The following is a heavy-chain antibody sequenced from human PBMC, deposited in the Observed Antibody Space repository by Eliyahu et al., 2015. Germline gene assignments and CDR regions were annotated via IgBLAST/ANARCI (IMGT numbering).Heavy chain of an antibody. D-gene: IGHD6-19*01. CDR3: AKDRGSSGWSEPFDY. V-gene: IGHV3-23*01. CDR1: GFXXXNYA. Sequence: EVQLLESGGGLVQPGGSLXXSCAASGFXXXNYAMVWVRQAPGKGLEWVSAISGSGGSTXYADSVKGRFTISRDNSKNTLYLQMNSLRAEDTAVYFCAKDRGSSGWSEPFDYWGQGTLVTVSS. CDR2: ISGSGGST. J-gene: IGHJ4*02.